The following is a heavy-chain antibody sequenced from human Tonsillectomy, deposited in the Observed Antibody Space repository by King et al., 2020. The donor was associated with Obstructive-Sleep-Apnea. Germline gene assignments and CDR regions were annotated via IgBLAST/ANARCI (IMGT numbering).Heavy chain of an antibody. J-gene: IGHJ4*02. CDR2: IYHSGST. V-gene: IGHV4-38-2*02. CDR3: ATGQWLTYFNS. Sequence: QLQESGPGLVKPSETLSLTCTVSGDSISSGYYWGWIRQFPGKGLEWIATIYHSGSTYYNPSLKSRVTISIDTSKNQFSLKMTSVTADDRAVYYCATGQWLTYFNSWGRGTLVTVSS. D-gene: IGHD6-19*01. CDR1: GDSISSGYY.